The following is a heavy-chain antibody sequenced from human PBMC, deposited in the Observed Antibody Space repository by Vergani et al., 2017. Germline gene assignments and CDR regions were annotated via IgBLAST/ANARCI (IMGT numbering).Heavy chain of an antibody. D-gene: IGHD3-10*01. CDR2: INHSGST. CDR3: ARGAGEMVRGVLYYYYGMDV. J-gene: IGHJ6*02. V-gene: IGHV4-34*01. Sequence: QVQLQQWGAGLLKPSETLSLTCAVYGGSFSGYYWSWIRQPPGKGLEWIGEINHSGSTNYNPSLKSRVTISVDTYKNQFSLKLSSVTAADTAVYYCARGAGEMVRGVLYYYYGMDVWGQGTTVTVSS. CDR1: GGSFSGYY.